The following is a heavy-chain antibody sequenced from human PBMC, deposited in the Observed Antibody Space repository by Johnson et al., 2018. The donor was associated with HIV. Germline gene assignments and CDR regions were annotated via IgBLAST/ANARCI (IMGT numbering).Heavy chain of an antibody. CDR1: GFTFSSYW. J-gene: IGHJ3*02. CDR3: AKDLSPFLIAAAGNNDAFDI. D-gene: IGHD6-13*01. CDR2: IKQDGSEK. Sequence: VQLVESGGGVVQPGGSLRLSCAASGFTFSSYWMTWVRQGPGKGLEWVANIKQDGSEKYFVDSVKGRFTISRDNSKSTLFLQMNSLRPEDTAVYYCAKDLSPFLIAAAGNNDAFDIWGRGTKVTVSS. V-gene: IGHV3-7*05.